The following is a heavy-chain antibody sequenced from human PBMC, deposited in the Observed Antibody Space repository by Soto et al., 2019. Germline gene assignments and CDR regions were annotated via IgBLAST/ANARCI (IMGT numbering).Heavy chain of an antibody. CDR1: GYSISSGYY. CDR2: IYHSGST. J-gene: IGHJ5*02. D-gene: IGHD3-22*01. V-gene: IGHV4-38-2*01. CDR3: ARVHRVVVVISSGSWFDP. Sequence: SETLSLTCAVSGYSISSGYYWGWIRQPPGKGLEWIGSIYHSGSTYYNPSLKSRVTISVDTSKNQFSLKLSSVTAADTAVYYCARVHRVVVVISSGSWFDPWGQGTLVTVSS.